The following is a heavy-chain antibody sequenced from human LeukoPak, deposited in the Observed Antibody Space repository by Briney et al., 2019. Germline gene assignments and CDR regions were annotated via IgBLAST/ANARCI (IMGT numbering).Heavy chain of an antibody. V-gene: IGHV4-39*07. Sequence: PSETLSLTCTVSGDSISSSSYYWGWIRQPPGKGLEWIGSIHNSGSTFYHPSLKSRVTISVDTSKNQFSLKLSSVTAADTAVYYCARGSPILWFHWGQGTRVTVSS. CDR3: ARGSPILWFH. CDR2: IHNSGST. D-gene: IGHD2-21*01. J-gene: IGHJ4*02. CDR1: GDSISSSSYY.